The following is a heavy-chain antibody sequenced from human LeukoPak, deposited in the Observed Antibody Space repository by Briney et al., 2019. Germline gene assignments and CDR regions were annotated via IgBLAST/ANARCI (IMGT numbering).Heavy chain of an antibody. D-gene: IGHD6-13*01. CDR2: IHTSGST. Sequence: SETLSLTCTVSGGSISSHYWSWIRQPPGKGLEWIGFIHTSGSTEYNPSLKSRVTMSVDTSKNQFSLKLSSVTAADTAVYFCARYKAEASAGSFDYWGQGTLVTVSS. V-gene: IGHV4-4*09. CDR1: GGSISSHY. J-gene: IGHJ4*02. CDR3: ARYKAEASAGSFDY.